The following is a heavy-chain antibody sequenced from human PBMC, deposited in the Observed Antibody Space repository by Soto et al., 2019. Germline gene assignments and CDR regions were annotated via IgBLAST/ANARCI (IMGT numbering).Heavy chain of an antibody. V-gene: IGHV3-23*01. Sequence: GGSLRLSCAASGFTFSSYAMSWVRQAPGKGLEWVSAISGSGGSTYYADSVKGRFTISRDNSKNTLYLQMNSLRAEDTAVYYCAKDRLAAAQSYYYYYYGMDVWGQGTTVTVSS. J-gene: IGHJ6*02. D-gene: IGHD4-4*01. CDR3: AKDRLAAAQSYYYYYYGMDV. CDR1: GFTFSSYA. CDR2: ISGSGGST.